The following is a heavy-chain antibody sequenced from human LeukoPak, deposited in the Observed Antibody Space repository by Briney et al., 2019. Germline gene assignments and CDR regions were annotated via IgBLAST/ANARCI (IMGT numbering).Heavy chain of an antibody. J-gene: IGHJ4*02. D-gene: IGHD1/OR15-1a*01. CDR1: GGSISSSSYY. CDR3: ARHVPNLLRTTLDSTLDY. V-gene: IGHV4-39*01. CDR2: IYYSGST. Sequence: PSETLSLTCTVPGGSISSSSYYWGWIRQPPGKGLEWIGSIYYSGSTYYNPSLKSRVTISVDTSKNQFSLKLSSVTAADTAVYYCARHVPNLLRTTLDSTLDYWGQGTLVTVSS.